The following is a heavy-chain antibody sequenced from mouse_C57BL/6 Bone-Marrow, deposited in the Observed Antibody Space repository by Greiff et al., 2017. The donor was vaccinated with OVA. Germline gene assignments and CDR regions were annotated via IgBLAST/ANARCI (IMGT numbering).Heavy chain of an antibody. CDR2: IDPEDGDT. CDR1: GFNITDYY. D-gene: IGHD1-1*02. V-gene: IGHV14-2*01. J-gene: IGHJ1*03. CDR3: AAPYGGNPYWYYGV. Sequence: VQLQQSGAELVKPGASVKLSCTASGFNITDYYMHWVKQRTEQGLEWIGRIDPEDGDTKYASKFQGKATITADTSSNTAYLQLSSLTSEDAAFYYCAAPYGGNPYWYYGVRGTRTTVTVSS.